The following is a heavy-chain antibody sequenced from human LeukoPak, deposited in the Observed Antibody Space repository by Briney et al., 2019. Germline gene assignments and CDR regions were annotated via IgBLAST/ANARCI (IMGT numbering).Heavy chain of an antibody. D-gene: IGHD2-2*01. CDR3: AREGRRYCSSTSCYGFDY. J-gene: IGHJ4*02. Sequence: GGSLRLSCAASGFTFSSYGMHWVRQAPGKGLEWVAVIWYDGSNKYYADSVKGRFTISRENSKNTLYLQMNSLRAEDTAVYYCAREGRRYCSSTSCYGFDYWGQGTLVTVSS. V-gene: IGHV3-33*01. CDR2: IWYDGSNK. CDR1: GFTFSSYG.